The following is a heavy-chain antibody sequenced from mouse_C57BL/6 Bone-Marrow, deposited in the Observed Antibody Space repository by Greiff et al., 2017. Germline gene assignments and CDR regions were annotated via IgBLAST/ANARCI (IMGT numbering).Heavy chain of an antibody. D-gene: IGHD2-1*01. CDR1: GFNIKDDY. V-gene: IGHV14-4*01. CDR2: LDPENGDT. Sequence: EVQLKESGAELVRPGASVKLSCTASGFNIKDDYMHWVKQRPEQGLEWIGWLDPENGDTEYASKFQGKATITADTSSNTAYLQLSSLTSEDTAVYYCTTGGYGTWFAYWGQGTLVTVSA. J-gene: IGHJ3*01. CDR3: TTGGYGTWFAY.